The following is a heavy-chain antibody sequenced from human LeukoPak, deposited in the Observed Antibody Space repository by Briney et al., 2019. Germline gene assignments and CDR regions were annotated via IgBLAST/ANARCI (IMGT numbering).Heavy chain of an antibody. CDR3: ARNSGSGFDY. D-gene: IGHD2-15*01. J-gene: IGHJ4*02. CDR2: IDPSGGST. V-gene: IGHV1-46*01. CDR1: GYTFTSYY. Sequence: ASVKVSCKASGYTFTSYYIVWVRQAPGQGLEWMGRIDPSGGSTSYAQKFQGRVTMTRGTSTSTVYMELSSLISEDTAVYYCARNSGSGFDYWGQGTLVTV.